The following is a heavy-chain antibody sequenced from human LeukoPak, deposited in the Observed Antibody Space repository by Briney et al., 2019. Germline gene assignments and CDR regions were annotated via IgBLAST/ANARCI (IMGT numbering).Heavy chain of an antibody. D-gene: IGHD3-22*01. CDR3: ARNSIAYYYDSSGYYPSGDY. V-gene: IGHV1-69*06. Sequence: SVKVSCKASGGTFSSYAISWVRQAPGQGLEWMGGIIPIFGTANYAQKFQGRVTITADKSTSTAYMELRSLRSDDTAVYYCARNSIAYYYDSSGYYPSGDYWGQGTLVTVSS. CDR1: GGTFSSYA. CDR2: IIPIFGTA. J-gene: IGHJ4*02.